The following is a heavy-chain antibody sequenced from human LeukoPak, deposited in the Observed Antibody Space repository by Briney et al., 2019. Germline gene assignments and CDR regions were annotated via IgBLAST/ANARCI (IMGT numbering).Heavy chain of an antibody. CDR1: GMSITSRHY. J-gene: IGHJ5*02. Sequence: SETLSLTCSVSGMSITSRHYWGWIRQPPGKGLEWIGYIYYSGSTNYNPSLESRVTISVDTSKNQFSLKLSSVTAADTAVYYCARVHASGYNIYNWFDPWGQGTLVTVSS. CDR3: ARVHASGYNIYNWFDP. D-gene: IGHD5-12*01. V-gene: IGHV4-59*11. CDR2: IYYSGST.